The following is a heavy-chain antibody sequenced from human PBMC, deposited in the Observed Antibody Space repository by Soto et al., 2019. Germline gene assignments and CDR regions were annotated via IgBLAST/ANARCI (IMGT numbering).Heavy chain of an antibody. D-gene: IGHD1-26*01. J-gene: IGHJ4*02. CDR2: IGPEGGAT. CDR1: GSTFTGHY. CDR3: GRGRSGQIVVFY. Sequence: ASVMVSCPAAGSTFTGHYIHWVRQAPEQGPEWMGEIGPEGGATRYAQKFQGRVTMTRDTSITTVYMELKNLSPDDTAVYYCGRGRSGQIVVFYWGQGTPVTVSS. V-gene: IGHV1-2*02.